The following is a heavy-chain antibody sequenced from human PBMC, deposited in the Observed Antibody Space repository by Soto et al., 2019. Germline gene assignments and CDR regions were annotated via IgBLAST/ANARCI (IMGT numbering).Heavy chain of an antibody. CDR1: GDSISSGDYY. CDR3: TRALLSGSSYSGGWYYFDS. J-gene: IGHJ4*02. V-gene: IGHV4-61*08. Sequence: SETLSLTCTVSGDSISSGDYYWSWIRQTPGKGLQWIGQINHSGSAVYNPSLRDRVTISAMSNNQFSLDLSSVTAADTAVYYCTRALLSGSSYSGGWYYFDSWGQGTMVTVSS. D-gene: IGHD1-26*01. CDR2: INHSGSA.